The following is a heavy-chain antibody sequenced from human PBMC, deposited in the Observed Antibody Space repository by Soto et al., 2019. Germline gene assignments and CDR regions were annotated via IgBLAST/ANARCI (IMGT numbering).Heavy chain of an antibody. CDR1: GGTFSSYA. J-gene: IGHJ4*02. Sequence: ASVKVSCKASGGTFSSYAISWVRQAPGQGLEWMGGIIPIFGTANYAQKFQGRVTITADESTSTAYMELSSLRSEDTAVYYCARSTIPVVKSLYFDYWGQGTLVTVSS. V-gene: IGHV1-69*13. D-gene: IGHD3-9*01. CDR2: IIPIFGTA. CDR3: ARSTIPVVKSLYFDY.